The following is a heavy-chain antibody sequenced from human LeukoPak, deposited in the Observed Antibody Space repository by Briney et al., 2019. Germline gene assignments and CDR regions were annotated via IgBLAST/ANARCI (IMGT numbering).Heavy chain of an antibody. CDR1: GFTFSSYA. D-gene: IGHD3-22*01. J-gene: IGHJ1*01. Sequence: GGSLRLSCAASGFTFSSYAMYWVRQAPGKGLEWVAVISYDGSNKYYADSVKGRFTISRDNSKNTLYLQMNSLRAEDTAVYYCARGPTHYYDSSGYYLNEYFQHWGQGTLVTVSS. CDR3: ARGPTHYYDSSGYYLNEYFQH. CDR2: ISYDGSNK. V-gene: IGHV3-30-3*01.